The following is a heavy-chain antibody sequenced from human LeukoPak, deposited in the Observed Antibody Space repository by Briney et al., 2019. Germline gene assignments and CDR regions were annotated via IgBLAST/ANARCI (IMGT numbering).Heavy chain of an antibody. V-gene: IGHV1-8*03. Sequence: ASVKVSCKASGYTFTSYDINWVRQATGQGLEWMGWMNPNSGNTGYAQKFQGRVTITRNTSISTAYTELSSLRSEDTAVYYCARGLKGYYSSTSCPYRNDYWGQGTLATVSS. J-gene: IGHJ4*02. D-gene: IGHD2-2*01. CDR1: GYTFTSYD. CDR2: MNPNSGNT. CDR3: ARGLKGYYSSTSCPYRNDY.